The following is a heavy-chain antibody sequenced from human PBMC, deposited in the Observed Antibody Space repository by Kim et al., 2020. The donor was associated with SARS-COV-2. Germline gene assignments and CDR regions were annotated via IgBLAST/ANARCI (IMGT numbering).Heavy chain of an antibody. D-gene: IGHD3-22*01. J-gene: IGHJ4*02. Sequence: HKSRVTISVDTSKNQSSLKLSSVTAADTAVYYCARARITMIVVVTYFDYWGQGTLVTVSS. CDR3: ARARITMIVVVTYFDY. V-gene: IGHV4-31*02.